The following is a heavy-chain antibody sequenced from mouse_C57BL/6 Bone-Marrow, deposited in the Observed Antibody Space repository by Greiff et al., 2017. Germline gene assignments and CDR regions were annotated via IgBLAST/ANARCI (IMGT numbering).Heavy chain of an antibody. V-gene: IGHV7-3*01. CDR3: TRWRYGPFDY. CDR2: IRNNANGYTT. J-gene: IGHJ2*01. CDR1: GFTFTDYY. Sequence: EVQRVESGGGLVQPGGSLSLSCAASGFTFTDYYMSWVRQPPGKALEWVGFIRNNANGYTTEYSASVKGRFTISRDNSQSIHYLQMNALRAEDSATYYCTRWRYGPFDYCGQGTALTVSS. D-gene: IGHD1-1*02.